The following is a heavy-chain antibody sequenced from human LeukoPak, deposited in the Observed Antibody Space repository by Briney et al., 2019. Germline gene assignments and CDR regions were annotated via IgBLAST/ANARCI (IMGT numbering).Heavy chain of an antibody. CDR3: AKVPPLGIWGPIDY. CDR2: ISGSGGST. V-gene: IGHV3-23*01. CDR1: GFTFSSYA. D-gene: IGHD7-27*01. Sequence: GGSLRLSCAASGFTFSSYAMSWVRQAPGKGLEWVSAISGSGGSTYYADSVKGRFTISRDNSKNTLYLQIDSLRAEDTAVYYCAKVPPLGIWGPIDYWGQGTLVTVSS. J-gene: IGHJ4*02.